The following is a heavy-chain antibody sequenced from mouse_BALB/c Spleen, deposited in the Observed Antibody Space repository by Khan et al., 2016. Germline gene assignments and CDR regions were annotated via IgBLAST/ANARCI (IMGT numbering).Heavy chain of an antibody. J-gene: IGHJ4*01. V-gene: IGHV2-6-1*01. D-gene: IGHD2-2*01. CDR1: GFALTSYG. Sequence: QVQLKESGPGLVAPSQSLSITCTISGFALTSYGVHWVRQPPGKGLEWLVVIWSDGSTTYNSALKSRLSISKDNSKSQVFLKMSSLQTDDTAMYYCARHGYDYAMYYWGQGTSVTVSS. CDR3: ARHGYDYAMYY. CDR2: IWSDGST.